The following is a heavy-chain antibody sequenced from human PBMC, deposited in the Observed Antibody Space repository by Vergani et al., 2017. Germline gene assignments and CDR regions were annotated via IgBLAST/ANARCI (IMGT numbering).Heavy chain of an antibody. V-gene: IGHV3-33*01. CDR2: IWYDGSNK. CDR1: GFTFSSYG. CDR3: ARDQRGYSDGRGFDP. Sequence: VQLLESGGGLVQPGGSLRLSCAASGFTFSSYGMHWVRQAPGKGLEWVAVIWYDGSNKYYADSVKGRFTISRDNSKNTLYLQMNSLRAEDTAVYYCARDQRGYSDGRGFDPWGQGTLVTVSS. J-gene: IGHJ5*02. D-gene: IGHD5-18*01.